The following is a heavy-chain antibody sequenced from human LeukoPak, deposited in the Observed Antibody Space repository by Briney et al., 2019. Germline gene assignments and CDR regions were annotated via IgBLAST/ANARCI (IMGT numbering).Heavy chain of an antibody. CDR1: GFTFVNTW. V-gene: IGHV3-7*01. D-gene: IGHD2-21*01. CDR3: ARLYCGVGICYSYYMDV. J-gene: IGHJ6*03. Sequence: GGSLRLSCTTSGFTFVNTWMIWARPVRGRGLQWGAAIKQDGSDRFYVDSVKGRFTISRDNAKNSVYLQMNSLRAEDTAVYYCARLYCGVGICYSYYMDVWGKGTTVTVSS. CDR2: IKQDGSDR.